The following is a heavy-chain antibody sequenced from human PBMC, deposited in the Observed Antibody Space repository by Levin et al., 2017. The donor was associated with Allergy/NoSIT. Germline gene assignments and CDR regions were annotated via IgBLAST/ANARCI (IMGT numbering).Heavy chain of an antibody. CDR2: IYPGDSDT. D-gene: IGHD1-1*01. CDR1: GYSFTSYW. V-gene: IGHV5-51*01. CDR3: ARRGTRDYYYYMDV. J-gene: IGHJ6*03. Sequence: GGSLRLSCQGSGYSFTSYWISWVRQMPGKGLEWIGIIYPGDSDTRYSPSFQGHVTISADTSISTAYLQCSRLKASDTAIYYCARRGTRDYYYYMDVWGKGTTVTASS.